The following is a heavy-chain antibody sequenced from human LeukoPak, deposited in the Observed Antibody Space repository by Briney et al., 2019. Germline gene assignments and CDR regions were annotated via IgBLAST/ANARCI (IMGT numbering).Heavy chain of an antibody. D-gene: IGHD3-9*01. CDR1: GTSISSYH. CDR2: VHYSGST. CDR3: ARGDARLRYFDWPPYRYGMDV. J-gene: IGHJ6*02. Sequence: SETLSLTCTVSGTSISSYHWSWIRQSPGRGLEWIGEVHYSGSTTNNPSLKSRVTISVDTSKNQFSLKLSSVTAADTAVYYCARGDARLRYFDWPPYRYGMDVWGQGTTVTVSS. V-gene: IGHV4-59*12.